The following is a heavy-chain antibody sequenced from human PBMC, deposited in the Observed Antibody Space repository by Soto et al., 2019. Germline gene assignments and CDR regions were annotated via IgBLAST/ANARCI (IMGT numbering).Heavy chain of an antibody. J-gene: IGHJ3*02. CDR1: GYTFTASY. CDR3: ARDSGHYYRSDAFDK. Sequence: QVQLVQSGAEVKKPGASVKVSCKASGYTFTASYMHWVRQAPGQGVEWMGIIDPSGGSTSYSQKFQGRVTMTRDTSTSTVYMELNSLRSEDTAVFYCARDSGHYYRSDAFDKWGQGTMVTVSS. D-gene: IGHD1-26*01. V-gene: IGHV1-46*01. CDR2: IDPSGGST.